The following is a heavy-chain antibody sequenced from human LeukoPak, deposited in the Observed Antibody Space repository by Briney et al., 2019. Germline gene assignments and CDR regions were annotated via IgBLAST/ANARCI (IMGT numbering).Heavy chain of an antibody. J-gene: IGHJ4*02. CDR3: ARGLSLLARAHRGLLFDY. CDR2: INHSGST. CDR1: GGSFSGYY. D-gene: IGHD2-21*01. V-gene: IGHV4-34*01. Sequence: KPSETLSLTCAVYGGSFSGYYWSWIRQPPGKGLEWIGEINHSGSTNYNPSLKSRVTISVDTSKNQFSLKLSSVTAADTAVYYCARGLSLLARAHRGLLFDYWGQGTLVTVSS.